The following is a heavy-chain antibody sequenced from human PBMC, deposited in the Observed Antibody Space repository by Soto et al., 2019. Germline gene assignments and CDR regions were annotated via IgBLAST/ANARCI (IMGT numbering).Heavy chain of an antibody. CDR2: ISSSSSYI. V-gene: IGHV3-21*01. D-gene: IGHD4-17*01. CDR3: ARAYGSRAYLDY. CDR1: GFTFSSYS. Sequence: EVQLVESGGGLVKPGGSLRLSCAASGFTFSSYSVNWVRQAPGKGLEWVSSISSSSSYIYYADSVKGRFTISRDNAKNSLYLQMNSLRAEDTAVYYCARAYGSRAYLDYWGQGTLVTVSS. J-gene: IGHJ4*02.